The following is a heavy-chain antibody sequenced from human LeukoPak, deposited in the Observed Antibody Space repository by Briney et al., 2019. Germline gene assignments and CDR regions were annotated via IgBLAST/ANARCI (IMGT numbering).Heavy chain of an antibody. V-gene: IGHV3-11*04. CDR1: GYTFSDYY. CDR3: ARVIYDAPAFDI. Sequence: GGSLRLSCAASGYTFSDYYMRWIHQAPGKGLEWVSYISSSGSTIYYADSVKGRFTISRDNAKDSLYLQMNSLRAEDTAVYYCARVIYDAPAFDIWGQGTMVTVSS. CDR2: ISSSGSTI. D-gene: IGHD4/OR15-4a*01. J-gene: IGHJ3*02.